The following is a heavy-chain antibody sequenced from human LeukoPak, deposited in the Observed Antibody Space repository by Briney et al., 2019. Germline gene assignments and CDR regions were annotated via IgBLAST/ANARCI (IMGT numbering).Heavy chain of an antibody. J-gene: IGHJ6*03. CDR1: GGSISSFY. D-gene: IGHD4-17*01. V-gene: IGHV4-4*07. CDR3: ARDRTTYGSVDYYYMDV. Sequence: SETLSLTCTVSGGSISSFYWSWIRQPAGKGLEWIGRIYTSGSTNYNPSLKSRVTISVDTSKNQFSLKLSSVTAADTAVYYCARDRTTYGSVDYYYMDVWGKGTTVTISS. CDR2: IYTSGST.